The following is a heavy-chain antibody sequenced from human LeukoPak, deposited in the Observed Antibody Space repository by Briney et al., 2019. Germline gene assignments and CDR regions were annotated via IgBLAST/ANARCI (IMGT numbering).Heavy chain of an antibody. CDR3: ATLWFGEPWDY. CDR1: GFTFSSYS. J-gene: IGHJ4*02. V-gene: IGHV3-21*01. Sequence: GGSLRLSCAASGFTFSSYSMNWVRQAPGKGLEWVSSISSSSSYIYYADSVKGRFTISRDNAKNSLYLQMNSLRAEDTVVYYCATLWFGEPWDYWGQGTLVTVSS. CDR2: ISSSSSYI. D-gene: IGHD3-10*01.